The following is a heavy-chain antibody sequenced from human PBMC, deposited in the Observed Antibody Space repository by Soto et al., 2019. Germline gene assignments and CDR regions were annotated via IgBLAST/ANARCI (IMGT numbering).Heavy chain of an antibody. CDR1: GGSISSYY. V-gene: IGHV4-59*01. J-gene: IGHJ6*02. CDR3: ATDGLGAVAGPYYYYGMDV. D-gene: IGHD6-19*01. CDR2: IYYSGST. Sequence: SETLSLTCTVSGGSISSYYWSWIRQPPGTGLEWIGYIYYSGSTNYNPSLKSRVTISVDTSKNQFSLKLSSVTAADTAVYYCATDGLGAVAGPYYYYGMDVWGQRTTVTVSS.